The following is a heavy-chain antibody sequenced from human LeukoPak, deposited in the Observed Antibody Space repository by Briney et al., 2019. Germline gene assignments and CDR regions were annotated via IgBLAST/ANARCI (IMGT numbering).Heavy chain of an antibody. Sequence: GGSLRLSCAASGFTFSDYYMNWVRQAPGKGLEWVSYISSSGSTIYYADSVKGRFTISRDNAKNSLYLQMNSLRAEDTAVYYCARDMELRYFDWLPSEGCFDYWGQGTLVTVSS. J-gene: IGHJ4*02. CDR3: ARDMELRYFDWLPSEGCFDY. CDR2: ISSSGSTI. D-gene: IGHD3-9*01. V-gene: IGHV3-11*01. CDR1: GFTFSDYY.